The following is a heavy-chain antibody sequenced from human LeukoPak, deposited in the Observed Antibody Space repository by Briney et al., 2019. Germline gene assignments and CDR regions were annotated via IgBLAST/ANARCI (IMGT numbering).Heavy chain of an antibody. J-gene: IGHJ3*02. CDR3: ASPYGGNSGSFDN. V-gene: IGHV3-66*01. CDR1: GFTVSSNY. Sequence: GGSLRLSCAASGFTVSSNYMSWVRQAPGKGLEWVSVIYSGGSTYYADSVKGRFTISRDNSKNTLYLQMNSLRAEDTAVYYCASPYGGNSGSFDNWGQRTKGTVSS. CDR2: IYSGGST. D-gene: IGHD4-23*01.